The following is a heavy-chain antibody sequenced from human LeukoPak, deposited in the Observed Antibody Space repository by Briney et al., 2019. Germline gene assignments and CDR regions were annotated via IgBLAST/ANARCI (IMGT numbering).Heavy chain of an antibody. J-gene: IGHJ4*02. D-gene: IGHD3-3*01. CDR2: LSGSGAGT. Sequence: GGSLRLSCAASGFTFSDYYMSWIRQAPGRGLEWVATLSGSGAGTYYSDSVQGRFTISRDNSKRTLFLQMNSLRAEDTAFYYCAKAELGVDTFFDYWGQGTLVTVSS. CDR1: GFTFSDYY. V-gene: IGHV3-23*01. CDR3: AKAELGVDTFFDY.